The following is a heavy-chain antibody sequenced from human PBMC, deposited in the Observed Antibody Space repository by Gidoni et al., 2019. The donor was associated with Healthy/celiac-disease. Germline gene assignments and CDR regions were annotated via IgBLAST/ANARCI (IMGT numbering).Heavy chain of an antibody. Sequence: QVQLQQSRPGLVKPSQTLSLTCTVSGGSISSGGYYWSWIRQHPGKGLEWIGYIYDSGSTYYNPYLKSRVTISVDTSKNQFSLKLSSVTAADTAVYYCARDDFWSGSLDYWGQGTLVTVSS. CDR3: ARDDFWSGSLDY. J-gene: IGHJ4*02. CDR1: GGSISSGGYY. D-gene: IGHD3-3*01. V-gene: IGHV4-31*03. CDR2: IYDSGST.